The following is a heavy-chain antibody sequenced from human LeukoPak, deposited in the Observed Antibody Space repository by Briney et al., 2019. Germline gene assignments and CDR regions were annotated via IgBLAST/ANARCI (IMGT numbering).Heavy chain of an antibody. D-gene: IGHD1-1*01. Sequence: PGGSLRLSCAASGLTFSNCAMYWVRQAPGKGLEWVAFISYDGSNKYYADSVKGRFTIFRDNSKNTLYLQMNSLRVEDTAVYYCARENPTEAFEYWGQGTLVTVSS. CDR1: GLTFSNCA. CDR3: ARENPTEAFEY. V-gene: IGHV3-30-3*01. CDR2: ISYDGSNK. J-gene: IGHJ4*02.